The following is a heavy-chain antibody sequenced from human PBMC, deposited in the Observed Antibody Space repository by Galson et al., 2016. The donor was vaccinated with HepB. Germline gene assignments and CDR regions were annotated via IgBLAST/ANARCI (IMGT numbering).Heavy chain of an antibody. CDR2: ISGSGSTP. V-gene: IGHV3-23*01. Sequence: SLRLSCAASGFTFSNYAMSWVRQAPGKGLEWVSGISGSGSTPYYADSVKGRFTISRDNPKNTLYLQMNSLIAEDTALYYCAKSVAQLVGSSYFDYWGQGTLVTVSS. J-gene: IGHJ4*02. D-gene: IGHD6-13*01. CDR1: GFTFSNYA. CDR3: AKSVAQLVGSSYFDY.